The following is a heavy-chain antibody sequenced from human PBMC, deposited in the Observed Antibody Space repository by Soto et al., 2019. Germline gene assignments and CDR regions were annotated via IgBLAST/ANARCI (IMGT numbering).Heavy chain of an antibody. V-gene: IGHV1-69*13. CDR3: ARDWGIPHGYFDY. CDR2: IIPIFGTA. CDR1: GGTFSSYA. Sequence: GGSVKVSCTASGGTFSSYAISWVRQAPGQGLEWMGGIIPIFGTANYAQKFQGRVTITADESTSTAYMELSSLRSEDTAVYYCARDWGIPHGYFDYWGQGTLVTVS. J-gene: IGHJ4*02. D-gene: IGHD3-16*01.